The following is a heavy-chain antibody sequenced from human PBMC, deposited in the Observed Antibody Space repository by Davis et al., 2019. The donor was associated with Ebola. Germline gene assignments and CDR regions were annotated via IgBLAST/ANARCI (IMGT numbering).Heavy chain of an antibody. V-gene: IGHV3-21*01. D-gene: IGHD4-17*01. Sequence: PGGSLRLSCAASGFTFSSYSMNWVRQAPGKGLEWVSSISSSSSYIYYADSVKGRFTISRDNAKNSLYLQMNSLRAEDTAVYYCARDLRGRGDYGDYETYYYSMDVWGQGTTVTVSS. CDR2: ISSSSSYI. J-gene: IGHJ6*02. CDR3: ARDLRGRGDYGDYETYYYSMDV. CDR1: GFTFSSYS.